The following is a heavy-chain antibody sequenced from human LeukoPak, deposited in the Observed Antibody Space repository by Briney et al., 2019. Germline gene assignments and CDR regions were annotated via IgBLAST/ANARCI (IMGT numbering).Heavy chain of an antibody. CDR1: GFTVSGDY. CDR2: IYSGGST. D-gene: IGHD7-27*01. V-gene: IGHV3-53*01. Sequence: GGSLRLSCVASGFTVSGDYMSWVRQAPGKGLEWVSVIYSGGSTYYADSVKGRFTISRDNSKNTLYLQMNSLRAEDTALYHCARARGDLYYFDYWGQGTLVTVSS. J-gene: IGHJ4*02. CDR3: ARARGDLYYFDY.